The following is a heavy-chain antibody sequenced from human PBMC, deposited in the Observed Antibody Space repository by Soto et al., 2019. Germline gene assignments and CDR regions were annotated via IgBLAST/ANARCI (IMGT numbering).Heavy chain of an antibody. Sequence: GASVKVSCKTSGFMFTSAAVQWVRQASGQRLEWIGWLVVGSGNTHYAQHFQERVTLTSDMSTGTAYMELSSLRSEDTAVYYCAAVPVLRFLKWLPAHFDYWGQGTLFTVSS. CDR1: GFMFTSAA. D-gene: IGHD3-3*01. J-gene: IGHJ4*02. CDR2: LVVGSGNT. CDR3: AAVPVLRFLKWLPAHFDY. V-gene: IGHV1-58*01.